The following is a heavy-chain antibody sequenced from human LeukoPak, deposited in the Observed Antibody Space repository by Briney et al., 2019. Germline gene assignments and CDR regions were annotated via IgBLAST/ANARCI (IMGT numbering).Heavy chain of an antibody. J-gene: IGHJ4*02. CDR1: GFIFNTNG. D-gene: IGHD1-1*01. CDR3: ARGVYWSLDY. CDR2: IAGGDEST. Sequence: GGSLRLSCAISGFIFNTNGMNWVRQSPGKGLEWLATIAGGDESTYYADSVKGRFAISRDNSKNTVFLHMNSLRVEDTAVYYCARGVYWSLDYWGQGTPVTVSS. V-gene: IGHV3-23*01.